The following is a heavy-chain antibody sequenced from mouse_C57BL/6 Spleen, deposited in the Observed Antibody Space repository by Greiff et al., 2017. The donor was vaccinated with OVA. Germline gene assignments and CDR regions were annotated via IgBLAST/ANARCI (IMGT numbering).Heavy chain of an antibody. V-gene: IGHV1-80*01. J-gene: IGHJ2*01. D-gene: IGHD2-4*01. CDR1: GYAFSSYW. CDR3: ARVGGLPYYIDY. Sequence: VQLQQSGAELVKPGASVKISCKASGYAFSSYWMNWVKQRPGKGLEWIGQIYPGDGDTKYNGKFKGKATRTADKSSSTAYMQLSSLTSEDSAVNFCARVGGLPYYIDYWGQGTTLTVSS. CDR2: IYPGDGDT.